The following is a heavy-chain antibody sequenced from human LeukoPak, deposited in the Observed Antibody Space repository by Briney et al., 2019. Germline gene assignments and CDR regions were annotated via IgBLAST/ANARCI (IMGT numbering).Heavy chain of an antibody. CDR3: AKDSSGSGFWSDYSPYYFDY. J-gene: IGHJ4*02. Sequence: GGSLRLSCAASGFTFSSYWMNWARQAPGKGLEWVASINHNGNVNYYVDSVKGRFTISRDNSKKTLFLQMTSLRAEDAAVYYCAKDSSGSGFWSDYSPYYFDYWGQGTLVTVSS. CDR2: INHNGNVN. D-gene: IGHD3-3*01. CDR1: GFTFSSYW. V-gene: IGHV3-7*01.